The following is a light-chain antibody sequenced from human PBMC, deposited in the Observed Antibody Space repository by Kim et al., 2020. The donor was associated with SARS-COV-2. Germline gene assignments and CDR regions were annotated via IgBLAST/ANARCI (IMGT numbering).Light chain of an antibody. V-gene: IGKV3-20*01. J-gene: IGKJ2*01. Sequence: DIVLTQSPGTLSLSPGERATLSCRASQSVTSNYLAWFQKKPGQAPRLLVYLASRRSTDIPDRFSGSGSETDFTLTISGVQPEDVAVYFCQQYDTLPHTFGTETKLEI. CDR3: QQYDTLPHT. CDR2: LAS. CDR1: QSVTSNY.